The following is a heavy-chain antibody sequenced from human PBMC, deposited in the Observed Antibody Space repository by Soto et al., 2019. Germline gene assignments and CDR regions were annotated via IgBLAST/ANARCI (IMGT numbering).Heavy chain of an antibody. D-gene: IGHD3-9*01. J-gene: IGHJ6*02. V-gene: IGHV1-18*01. CDR1: GYTFTSYG. CDR2: ISAYNGNT. CDR3: ARDLGLGRFDYNYYYGMDV. Sequence: ASVKVSFKASGYTFTSYGISWLRQAPGQGLEWMGWISAYNGNTNYAQKLQGRVTMTTDTSTSTAYMELRSLRSDDTAVYYCARDLGLGRFDYNYYYGMDVWGQGTTVTVSS.